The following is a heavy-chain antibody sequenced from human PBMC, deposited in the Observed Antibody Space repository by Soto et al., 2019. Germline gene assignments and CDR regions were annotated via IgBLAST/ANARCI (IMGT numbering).Heavy chain of an antibody. D-gene: IGHD1-1*01. V-gene: IGHV1-69*04. CDR3: ARAWPHNWNDARNWFDP. CDR1: GGTFSSYA. Sequence: QVQLVQSGAEVRKPGSSVMVSCKASGGTFSSYAINWVRQAPGQGLEWMGRINPIIGKADYAQKFQGRVTITADKSTSTAYIELSSLRSEDTAVYYCARAWPHNWNDARNWFDPWGQGTLVTVSS. CDR2: INPIIGKA. J-gene: IGHJ5*02.